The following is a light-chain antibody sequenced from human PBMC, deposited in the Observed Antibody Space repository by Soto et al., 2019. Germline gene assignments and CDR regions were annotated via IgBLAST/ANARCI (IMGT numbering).Light chain of an antibody. Sequence: QSALTQPPSASGSPGQSVTISCTGTSSDVGGYNYVSWYQQYPGRAPKLMIYEVTKRPSGVPDRFSGSKSGNTASLTVSGLQAEDEADYYWSSYAASNNFYFVFGGGTKVTV. J-gene: IGLJ3*02. CDR2: EVT. CDR3: SSYAASNNFYFV. CDR1: SSDVGGYNY. V-gene: IGLV2-8*01.